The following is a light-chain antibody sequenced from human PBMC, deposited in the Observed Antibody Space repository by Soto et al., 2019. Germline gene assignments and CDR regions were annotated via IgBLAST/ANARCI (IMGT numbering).Light chain of an antibody. CDR3: QQYNNWPPWT. Sequence: ETVMTQSPATLSVSPGERATLSCRASQSVNNNLAWYQQKPGQAPRLLIYGASTRATGIPARFSGSGSGTEFTLTISSLQSEDFAVYYCQQYNNWPPWTFGQGTKVDIK. CDR2: GAS. V-gene: IGKV3-15*01. CDR1: QSVNNN. J-gene: IGKJ1*01.